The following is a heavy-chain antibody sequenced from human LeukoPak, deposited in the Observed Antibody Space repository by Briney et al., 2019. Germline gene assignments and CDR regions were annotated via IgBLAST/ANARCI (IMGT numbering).Heavy chain of an antibody. J-gene: IGHJ4*02. CDR3: ASRQMVRGVIRSFYDY. CDR2: IYTSGSA. D-gene: IGHD3-10*01. V-gene: IGHV4-61*02. Sequence: SQTLSLTCTVSGGSIISGSYYWNWIRQPAGKGLEWIGRIYTSGSANYNPSLKSRVTISVDTSKNQFSLKLSSVTAADTAVYYCASRQMVRGVIRSFYDYWGQGTLVTVSS. CDR1: GGSIISGSYY.